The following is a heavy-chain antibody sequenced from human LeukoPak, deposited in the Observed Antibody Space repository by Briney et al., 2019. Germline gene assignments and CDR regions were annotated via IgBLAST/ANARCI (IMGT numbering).Heavy chain of an antibody. D-gene: IGHD2-15*01. CDR1: GFTVSSNY. J-gene: IGHJ4*02. Sequence: GGSLRLSCAASGFTVSSNYMSWVRQAPGKGLEWVSVIYSGGRTYYADSVKARFTISRDNSKNTLYLQMNSLRDEDTAVYYCAGAYSFVTSDNWGQGTLVTVSS. V-gene: IGHV3-66*01. CDR2: IYSGGRT. CDR3: AGAYSFVTSDN.